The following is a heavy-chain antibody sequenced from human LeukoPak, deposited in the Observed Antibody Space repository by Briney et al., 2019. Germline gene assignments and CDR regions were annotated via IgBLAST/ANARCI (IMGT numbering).Heavy chain of an antibody. CDR2: INQGGSDK. J-gene: IGHJ4*02. CDR1: GFTFSGHW. V-gene: IGHV3-7*01. CDR3: TRDRSRAEDH. D-gene: IGHD1-14*01. Sequence: PGGSLRLSCAASGFTFSGHWMSWVRQAPGKGLEWVANINQGGSDKYYVDSVKGRFTISRDNANNLLYLQMDSLRGEDTAVYYCTRDRSRAEDHWGQRPLVSVSS.